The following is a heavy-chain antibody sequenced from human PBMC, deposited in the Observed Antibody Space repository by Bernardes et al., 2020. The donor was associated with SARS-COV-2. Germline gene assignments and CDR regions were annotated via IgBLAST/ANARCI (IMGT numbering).Heavy chain of an antibody. CDR1: GYTFTSYD. CDR3: ARSSTIFGVVIYSIHPFYYGMDV. V-gene: IGHV1-8*01. D-gene: IGHD3-3*01. Sequence: ASMKVSCKASGYTFTSYDINWVRQATGQGLEWMGWMNPNSGNTGYAQKFQGRVTMTRNTSISTAYMELSSLRSEDTAVYYCARSSTIFGVVIYSIHPFYYGMDVWGQGTTVTVSS. CDR2: MNPNSGNT. J-gene: IGHJ6*02.